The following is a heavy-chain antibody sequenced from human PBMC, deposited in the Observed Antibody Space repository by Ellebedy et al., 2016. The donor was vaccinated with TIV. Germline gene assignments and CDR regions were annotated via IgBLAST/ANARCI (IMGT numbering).Heavy chain of an antibody. CDR2: VSFDGIFK. J-gene: IGHJ4*02. D-gene: IGHD1-1*01. V-gene: IGHV3-30-3*01. Sequence: GESLKISXVGSGFASDFESYAIHWVRQTPGRGLEWLGSVSFDGIFKDLAASVRGRFNISRDKFRSSVYLDMNSLSSDDVGIYYCSRDTTTFGTSRFDLWGQGTLVTVSS. CDR1: GFASDFESYA. CDR3: SRDTTTFGTSRFDL.